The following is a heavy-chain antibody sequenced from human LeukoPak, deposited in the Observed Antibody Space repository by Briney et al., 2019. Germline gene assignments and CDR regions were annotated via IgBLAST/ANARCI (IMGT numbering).Heavy chain of an antibody. Sequence: PSETLSLTCAVYGGSFSGYYWSWIRQPPEKGLEWIGEINHSGSTNYNPSLKSRVTISVDTSKNQFSLKLSSVTAADTAVYYCARGGWLHLYDYWGQGTLVTVSS. D-gene: IGHD5-24*01. CDR1: GGSFSGYY. CDR2: INHSGST. CDR3: ARGGWLHLYDY. J-gene: IGHJ4*02. V-gene: IGHV4-34*01.